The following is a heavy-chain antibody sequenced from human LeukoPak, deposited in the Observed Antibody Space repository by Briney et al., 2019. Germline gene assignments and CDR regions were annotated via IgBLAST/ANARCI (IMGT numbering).Heavy chain of an antibody. V-gene: IGHV3-33*06. CDR3: AKDLGGYDLGPSDY. CDR2: IWYDGSNK. CDR1: GFNFGDYA. D-gene: IGHD5-12*01. Sequence: PGGSLRLSCTASGFNFGDYAMSWVRQAPGRGLEWVAVIWYDGSNKYYADSVKGRFTISRDNSKNTLYLQMNSLRAEDTAVYYCAKDLGGYDLGPSDYWGQGTLVTVSS. J-gene: IGHJ4*02.